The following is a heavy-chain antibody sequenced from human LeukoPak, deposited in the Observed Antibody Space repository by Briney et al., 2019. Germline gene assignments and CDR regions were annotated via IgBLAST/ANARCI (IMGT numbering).Heavy chain of an antibody. CDR1: GFAFNIYE. CDR2: ISNTDSST. J-gene: IGHJ4*02. CDR3: ARSLVATIMVFDL. D-gene: IGHD5-12*01. Sequence: PGGSLRLSCAGSGFAFNIYEMNWVRQAPGKGLEWVAYISNTDSSTYYADPVKGRFTISRDDAKNSLFLQMNSLRAEDTAVYYCARSLVATIMVFDLWGQGALVTVSS. V-gene: IGHV3-48*03.